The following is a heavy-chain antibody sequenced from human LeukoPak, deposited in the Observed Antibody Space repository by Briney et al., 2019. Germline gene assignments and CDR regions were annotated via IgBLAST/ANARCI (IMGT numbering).Heavy chain of an antibody. CDR3: ARHLYCSSTSCYTSQKAFDI. Sequence: PSETLSLTCTVSGGSISSSSYYWGWIRQPPGKGLEWIGSIYYSGSTYYNPSLKSRVTISVDTSKNQFSLKLSSVTAADTAVYYCARHLYCSSTSCYTSQKAFDIWGQGTMVTVSS. CDR2: IYYSGST. V-gene: IGHV4-39*01. CDR1: GGSISSSSYY. D-gene: IGHD2-2*02. J-gene: IGHJ3*02.